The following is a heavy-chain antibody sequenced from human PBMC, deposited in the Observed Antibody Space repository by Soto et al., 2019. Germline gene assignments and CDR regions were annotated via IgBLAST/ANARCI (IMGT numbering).Heavy chain of an antibody. CDR2: IYYSVST. V-gene: IGHV4-31*03. D-gene: IGHD2-2*01. CDR3: ARERGGYCSSTSCPASVDY. CDR1: GGSISSGGYY. J-gene: IGHJ4*02. Sequence: SETLSLTCTVSGGSISSGGYYWSWIRQHPGKGLEWIGYIYYSVSTYYNPSLKSRVTISVDTSKNQFSLKLSSVTAADTAVYYCARERGGYCSSTSCPASVDYWGQGTLVTVSS.